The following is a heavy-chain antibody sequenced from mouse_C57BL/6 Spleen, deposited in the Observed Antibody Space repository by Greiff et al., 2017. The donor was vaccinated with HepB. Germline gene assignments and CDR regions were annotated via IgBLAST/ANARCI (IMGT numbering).Heavy chain of an antibody. D-gene: IGHD1-1*01. Sequence: QVQLKQPGAELVKPGASVKMSCKASGYTFTSYWITWVKQRPGQGLEWIGDIYPGSGSTNYNEKFKSKATLTVDTSSSTAYMQLSSLTSEDSAVYYCARSGRYYANYGDYWGQGTTLTVSS. V-gene: IGHV1-55*01. CDR1: GYTFTSYW. CDR2: IYPGSGST. J-gene: IGHJ2*01. CDR3: ARSGRYYANYGDY.